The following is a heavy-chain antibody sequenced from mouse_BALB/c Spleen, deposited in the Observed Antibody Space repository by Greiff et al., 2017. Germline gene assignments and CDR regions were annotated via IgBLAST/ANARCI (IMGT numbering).Heavy chain of an antibody. CDR3: ARGNRYDY. CDR1: GFALTSYG. V-gene: IGHV2-9*02. D-gene: IGHD2-14*01. J-gene: IGHJ2*01. Sequence: QVQLQQSGPGLVAPSQSLSITCTVTGFALTSYGVHWVRKPPGKGLEWLGVICAGGSTNYNSALMSRLSISNDNSKSQVFLNMNSLHTDDTAMYYCARGNRYDYWGQGTTLTVSS. CDR2: ICAGGST.